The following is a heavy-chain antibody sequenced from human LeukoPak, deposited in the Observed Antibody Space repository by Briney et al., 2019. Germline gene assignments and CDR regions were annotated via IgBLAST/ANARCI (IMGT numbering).Heavy chain of an antibody. J-gene: IGHJ4*02. CDR1: GYSFTDYY. D-gene: IGHD5-18*01. Sequence: ASVKVSCKTSGYSFTDYYMHWVRPAPGQGLEWMGWIDPNSGGTNYAQKFQGRLTMTRDTSISTAYMELSRLRSDDTAVYYCARGYSYDDYWGQGTLVTVSS. CDR2: IDPNSGGT. CDR3: ARGYSYDDY. V-gene: IGHV1-2*02.